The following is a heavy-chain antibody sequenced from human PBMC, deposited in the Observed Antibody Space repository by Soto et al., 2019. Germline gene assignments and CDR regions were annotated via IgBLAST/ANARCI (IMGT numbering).Heavy chain of an antibody. Sequence: QITLKESGPTLVKPTQTLTLTCTFSGFSLSTSGVGVGWIRQPPGKALEWLALIYWDDDKRYSPSLKSRPTITNDTSNNPVLLTITNMDPVDTPTYYCAHKDPSGGSSGYYGNSFHPWGQGTLVTVSS. D-gene: IGHD3-22*01. CDR3: AHKDPSGGSSGYYGNSFHP. V-gene: IGHV2-5*02. CDR1: GFSLSTSGVG. CDR2: IYWDDDK. J-gene: IGHJ5*02.